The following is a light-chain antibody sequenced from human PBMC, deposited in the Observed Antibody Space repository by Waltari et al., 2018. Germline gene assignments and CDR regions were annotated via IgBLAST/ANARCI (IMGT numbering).Light chain of an antibody. J-gene: IGLJ2*01. CDR3: SSYIGSSTLEL. V-gene: IGLV2-14*03. Sequence: QSALTQPASVSGSPGQSITISCTGTSSDVGGYNYVSWYQQHPGKAPKLMIFDVSNRPSGVSNRFSGSKSGNTASLTISGLQAEDEAEYYCSSYIGSSTLELFGGGTSLTVL. CDR2: DVS. CDR1: SSDVGGYNY.